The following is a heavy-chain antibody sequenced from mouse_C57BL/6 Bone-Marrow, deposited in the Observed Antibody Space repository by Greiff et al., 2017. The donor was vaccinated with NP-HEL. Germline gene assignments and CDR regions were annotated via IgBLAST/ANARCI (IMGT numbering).Heavy chain of an antibody. CDR1: GYTFTSYG. CDR3: ARCSGYSNYFDY. Sequence: VKLQQSGAELARPGASVKLSCKASGYTFTSYGISWVKQRTGQGLEWIGEIYPRSGNTYYNEKFKGKATLTADKSSSTAYMELRSLTSEDSAVYFCARCSGYSNYFDYWGQGTTLTVSS. CDR2: IYPRSGNT. J-gene: IGHJ2*01. D-gene: IGHD2-3*01. V-gene: IGHV1-81*01.